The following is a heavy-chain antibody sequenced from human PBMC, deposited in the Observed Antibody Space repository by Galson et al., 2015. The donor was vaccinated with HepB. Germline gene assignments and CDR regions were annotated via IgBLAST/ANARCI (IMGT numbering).Heavy chain of an antibody. V-gene: IGHV1-2*06. CDR1: GYTFTSYY. J-gene: IGHJ4*02. D-gene: IGHD5-18*01. Sequence: SVKVSCKASGYTFTSYYMHWVRQAPGQGLEWMGRINPNSGGTNYAQKFQGRVTMTRDTSISTAYMELSRLRSDDTAVYYCARGGRGYSYGFNGGDWGQGTLVTVSS. CDR2: INPNSGGT. CDR3: ARGGRGYSYGFNGGD.